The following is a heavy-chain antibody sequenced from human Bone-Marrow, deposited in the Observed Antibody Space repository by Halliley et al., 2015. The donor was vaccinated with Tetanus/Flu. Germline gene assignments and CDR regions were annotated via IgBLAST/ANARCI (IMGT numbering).Heavy chain of an antibody. D-gene: IGHD4-4*01. CDR3: ARDLSSYSSDGFDI. V-gene: IGHV4-38-2*02. CDR2: VYHSGPP. J-gene: IGHJ3*02. Sequence: IGRVYHSGPPYYSPSLKSRVTISVDTSKNRFSLKLSSLTAADTAVYYCARDLSSYSSDGFDIWGQGTMVTVSS.